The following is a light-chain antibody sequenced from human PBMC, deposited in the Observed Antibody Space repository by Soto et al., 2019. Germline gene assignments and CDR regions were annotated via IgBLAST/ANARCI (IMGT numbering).Light chain of an antibody. CDR2: AAS. CDR3: QQYKSYWT. Sequence: DIQVTQSPSSVSASVGDRVAITCRASQDIAAYLAWYQHKPGRAPELLIHAASSLESGVPSTFSGSGSGTEFTLTITNLQPDDFATYYCQQYKSYWTFGQGTKVDIK. CDR1: QDIAAY. V-gene: IGKV1-16*01. J-gene: IGKJ1*01.